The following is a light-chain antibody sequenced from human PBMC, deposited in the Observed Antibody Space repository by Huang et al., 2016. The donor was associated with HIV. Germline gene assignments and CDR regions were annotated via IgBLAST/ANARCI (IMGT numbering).Light chain of an antibody. J-gene: IGKJ2*01. V-gene: IGKV1-39*01. CDR1: QSISSY. CDR3: QQTYIIPLT. CDR2: AAS. Sequence: DIQMTQSPFSLSASVGDRVTITCRASQSISSYLNWYQQKPGKSPKSLIYAASTLQSGMPSRFSGSGSGTDCTLTITSLQPEDFATYYCQQTYIIPLTFGQGTKLEIK.